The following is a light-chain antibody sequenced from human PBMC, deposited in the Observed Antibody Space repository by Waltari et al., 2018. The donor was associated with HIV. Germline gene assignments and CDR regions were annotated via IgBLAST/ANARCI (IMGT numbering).Light chain of an antibody. CDR1: KLGDKY. V-gene: IGLV3-1*01. Sequence: SYELTQPPSMSVSPGQTASITCSGDKLGDKYVCWYQQKPGQSPVLVIYQNKKRPSGIPERFSGSNSGNTGTLTISGTQAVDEADYYCQAWDSSTRGLFGGGTKVTVL. J-gene: IGLJ2*01. CDR2: QNK. CDR3: QAWDSSTRGL.